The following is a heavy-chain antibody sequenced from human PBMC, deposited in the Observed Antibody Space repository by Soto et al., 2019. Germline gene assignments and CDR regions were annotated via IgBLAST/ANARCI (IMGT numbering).Heavy chain of an antibody. J-gene: IGHJ4*02. CDR3: ARRYGGSIDY. V-gene: IGHV4-59*08. Sequence: QVQLQESGPGLVKPSETLSLTCTVSGGSISSYYWSWIRQPPGKGLEWIGYIYYSGSTNYNPSLKSRVTTSVATSKNQFSLKLSSVTAADTAVYYCARRYGGSIDYWGQGTLVTVSS. D-gene: IGHD2-15*01. CDR1: GGSISSYY. CDR2: IYYSGST.